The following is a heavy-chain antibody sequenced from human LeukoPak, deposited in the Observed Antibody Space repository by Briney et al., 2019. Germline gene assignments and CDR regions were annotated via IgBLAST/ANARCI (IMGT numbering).Heavy chain of an antibody. Sequence: GGSLRLSCAASGFTFSRYGMHWVRQAPGKGLEWVAVIPNDGSYKSFADSVKGRFTISRDNSKDTLYLQMNSLRVEDTAAYYCAKANAREFDYWGQGTLVTVSS. D-gene: IGHD3-10*01. J-gene: IGHJ4*02. CDR1: GFTFSRYG. CDR3: AKANAREFDY. CDR2: IPNDGSYK. V-gene: IGHV3-30*18.